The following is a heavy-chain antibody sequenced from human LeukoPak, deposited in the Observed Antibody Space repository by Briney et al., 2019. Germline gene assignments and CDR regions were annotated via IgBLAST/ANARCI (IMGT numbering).Heavy chain of an antibody. CDR2: IYYTGRT. CDR3: AREGRGGDWLLD. Sequence: PSQTLSLTCTVSGGSISRGDNYWSWIRQHPGKGLECIGYIYYTGRTYYNPSLKSRVTISIDTSRSQFSLRLSSVTAADTAVYYCAREGRGGDWLLDWGQGTLVTVSS. CDR1: GGSISRGDNY. V-gene: IGHV4-31*03. D-gene: IGHD3-9*01. J-gene: IGHJ4*02.